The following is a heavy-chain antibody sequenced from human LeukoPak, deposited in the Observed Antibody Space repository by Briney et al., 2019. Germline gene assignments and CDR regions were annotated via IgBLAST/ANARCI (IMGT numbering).Heavy chain of an antibody. D-gene: IGHD6-13*01. CDR2: INWDNDGI. Sequence: GGSLRLSCVASGFTFADHAMHWVRRAPGQGLEWVTGINWDNDGIVYAASVRGRFTVSRDNSKNTLYLQMNSLRAEDTAVYYCAKDVIAYSTNWFDPWGQGTLVTVSS. J-gene: IGHJ5*02. CDR1: GFTFADHA. CDR3: AKDVIAYSTNWFDP. V-gene: IGHV3-9*01.